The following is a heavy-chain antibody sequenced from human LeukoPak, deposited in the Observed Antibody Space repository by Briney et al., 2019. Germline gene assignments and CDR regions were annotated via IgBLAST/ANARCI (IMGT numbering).Heavy chain of an antibody. CDR3: AKADSSGYYGGAFDI. Sequence: PGGSLRLSCAASGFTFSSYSMNWVRQAPGKGLEWVSAISGSGGSTYYADSVKGRFTISRDDSKNTLYLQMNSLRAEDTAVYYCAKADSSGYYGGAFDIWGQGTMVIVSS. J-gene: IGHJ3*02. V-gene: IGHV3-23*01. CDR2: ISGSGGST. CDR1: GFTFSSYS. D-gene: IGHD3-22*01.